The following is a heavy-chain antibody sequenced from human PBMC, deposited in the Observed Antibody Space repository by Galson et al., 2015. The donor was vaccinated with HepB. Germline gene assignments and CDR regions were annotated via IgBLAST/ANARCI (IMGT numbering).Heavy chain of an antibody. CDR1: GGSLSEHY. J-gene: IGHJ3*02. CDR3: GRGRVRRYPFGNSRTRSLPRNDGSDI. Sequence: ETLSLTCAVYGGSLSEHYWTWIRQTPGRGLEWIGEINHSGGTNFNPSLKSRVTMSVDTSKKQFALEVTHVTAADTAVYYCGRGRVRRYPFGNSRTRSLPRNDGSDIWGQGTTVIVSS. D-gene: IGHD1-1*01. V-gene: IGHV4-34*01. CDR2: INHSGGT.